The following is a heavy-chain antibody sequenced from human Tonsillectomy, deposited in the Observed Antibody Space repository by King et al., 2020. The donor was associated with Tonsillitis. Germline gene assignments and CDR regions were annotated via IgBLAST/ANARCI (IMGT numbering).Heavy chain of an antibody. Sequence: QLVQSGAEVKKPGSSVKVSCKASGGTFSSYAISWVRQTPGQGLEWMGGVIPISGTANYAQKFQGRVTITADESRSTAYMELSSLRSEDTAVYYCARGADFWSGYPTSNWFDPWGQGTLVTVSS. CDR3: ARGADFWSGYPTSNWFDP. CDR1: GGTFSSYA. V-gene: IGHV1-69*12. D-gene: IGHD3-3*01. J-gene: IGHJ5*02. CDR2: VIPISGTA.